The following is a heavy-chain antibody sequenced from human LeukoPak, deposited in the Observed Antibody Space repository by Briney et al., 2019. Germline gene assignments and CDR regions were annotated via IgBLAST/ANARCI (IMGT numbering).Heavy chain of an antibody. J-gene: IGHJ6*03. CDR3: ARDRDYYYMDV. V-gene: IGHV4-59*01. CDR2: IYYSGSN. CDR1: GGSISSYY. D-gene: IGHD3-10*01. Sequence: PSETLTLTCTVSGGSISSYYRSWIRQPPGKGLEWIGYIYYSGSNNYNPSPKSRVTISVDTSKNQYSLKLSSVTAADTAEYYCARDRDYYYMDVWGKGTTVTVSS.